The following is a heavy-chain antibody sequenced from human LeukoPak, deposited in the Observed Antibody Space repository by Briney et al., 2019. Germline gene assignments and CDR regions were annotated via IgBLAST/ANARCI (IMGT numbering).Heavy chain of an antibody. CDR1: GGSISSNTYY. CDR3: ARGLPNYYGSGSYWDY. CDR2: INYSGRT. V-gene: IGHV4-39*07. Sequence: SETLSLTCTVSGGSISSNTYYWGWIRQPPGKGLEWIGSINYSGRTYYNPSLKSRVTISIDTSKNQFSLNLNSVTAADTAVYYCARGLPNYYGSGSYWDYWGQGTLVTVSS. D-gene: IGHD3-10*01. J-gene: IGHJ4*02.